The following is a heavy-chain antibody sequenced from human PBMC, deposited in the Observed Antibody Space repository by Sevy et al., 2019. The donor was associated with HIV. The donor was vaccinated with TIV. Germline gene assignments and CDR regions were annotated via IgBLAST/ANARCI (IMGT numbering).Heavy chain of an antibody. V-gene: IGHV4-34*01. D-gene: IGHD2-2*01. CDR1: GGSFSGYY. CDR2: INHSGST. Sequence: SETLSLTCAVYGGSFSGYYWSWIRQPPGKGLEWMGEINHSGSTNYNPALKSRVTISVDTSKNQFSLKLSSVTAADTAVYYCARGGYCSSTSCTREENFDYWGQGTLVTVSS. CDR3: ARGGYCSSTSCTREENFDY. J-gene: IGHJ4*02.